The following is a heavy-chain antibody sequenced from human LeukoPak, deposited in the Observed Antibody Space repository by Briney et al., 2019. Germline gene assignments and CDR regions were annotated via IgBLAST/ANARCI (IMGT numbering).Heavy chain of an antibody. Sequence: GGSLRLSCAASGFTFSSYWMHWVRQAPGKGLVWVSRINSDGSSTSYADTVKGRFTISRDNAKNTLYLQMNSLRAEDTAVYYCAELGITMIGGVWGKGTTVTISS. CDR2: INSDGSST. CDR3: AELGITMIGGV. V-gene: IGHV3-74*01. J-gene: IGHJ6*04. D-gene: IGHD3-10*02. CDR1: GFTFSSYW.